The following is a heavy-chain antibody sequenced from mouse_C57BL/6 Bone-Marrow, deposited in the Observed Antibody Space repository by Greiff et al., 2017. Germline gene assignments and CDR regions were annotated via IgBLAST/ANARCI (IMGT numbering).Heavy chain of an antibody. D-gene: IGHD1-1*01. CDR1: GYAFSSYW. V-gene: IGHV1-80*01. CDR2: IYPGDGDT. CDR3: AGDYYGSSWDYYAMDY. J-gene: IGHJ4*01. Sequence: VQLQQSGAELVKPGASVKISCKASGYAFSSYWMNWVKQRPGKGLEWIGQIYPGDGDTNYNGKFKGKATLTADKSSSTAYMQLSSLTSEDSAVYFCAGDYYGSSWDYYAMDYWGQGTSVTVSS.